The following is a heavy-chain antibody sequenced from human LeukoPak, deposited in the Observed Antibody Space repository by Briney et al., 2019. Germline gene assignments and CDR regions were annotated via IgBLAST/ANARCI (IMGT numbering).Heavy chain of an antibody. V-gene: IGHV1-2*02. CDR1: GYTFTGYY. CDR3: ARSPHILTGEDFDF. D-gene: IGHD3-9*01. Sequence: ASVKVSCKASGYTFTGYYMHWVRQAPGQGLEWMGWINPNSGGTNYAQKFQDRVSMTRDTSISTAYMQLSRLRSDDTAVYYCARSPHILTGEDFDFWGQGTLLTVSS. CDR2: INPNSGGT. J-gene: IGHJ4*02.